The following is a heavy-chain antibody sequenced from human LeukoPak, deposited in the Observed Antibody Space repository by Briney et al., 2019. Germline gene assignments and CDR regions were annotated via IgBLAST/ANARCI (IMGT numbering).Heavy chain of an antibody. D-gene: IGHD2-15*01. J-gene: IGHJ4*02. CDR3: TCGQGVVVAATPFDY. CDR1: GYTFTGYY. CDR2: INPNSGGT. V-gene: IGHV1-2*02. Sequence: ASVKVSCKASGYTFTGYYMHWVRQAPGQGLEWMGWINPNSGGTNYAQKFQGRVTMTRDTSISTAYMELSRLRSDDTAVYYCTCGQGVVVAATPFDYWGQGTLVTVSS.